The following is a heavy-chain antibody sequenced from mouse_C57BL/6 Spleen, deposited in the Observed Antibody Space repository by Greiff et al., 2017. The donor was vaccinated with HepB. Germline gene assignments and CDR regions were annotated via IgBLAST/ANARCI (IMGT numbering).Heavy chain of an antibody. Sequence: SGAELARPGASVKMSCKASGYTFTSYTMHWVKQRPGQGLEWIGYINPSSGYTKYNQKFKDKATLTADKSSSTAYMQLSSLTSEDSAVYYCARTTMVLRYFDVWGTGTTVTVSS. CDR2: INPSSGYT. J-gene: IGHJ1*03. V-gene: IGHV1-4*01. D-gene: IGHD2-1*01. CDR1: GYTFTSYT. CDR3: ARTTMVLRYFDV.